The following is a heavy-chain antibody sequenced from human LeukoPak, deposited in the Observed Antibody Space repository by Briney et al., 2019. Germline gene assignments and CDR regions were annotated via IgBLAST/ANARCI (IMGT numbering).Heavy chain of an antibody. D-gene: IGHD5-12*01. CDR1: GGSFSGYY. J-gene: IGHJ2*01. CDR3: ARALVRATMVWYFDL. Sequence: PSETLSLTCAVSGGSFSGYYWSWIRQPPGKGLEWIGEISYSGSTNYSPSLKSRVTISVDTSKNQFSLNLSSVTAADTAVYYCARALVRATMVWYFDLWGRGTLVTVSS. CDR2: ISYSGST. V-gene: IGHV4-34*01.